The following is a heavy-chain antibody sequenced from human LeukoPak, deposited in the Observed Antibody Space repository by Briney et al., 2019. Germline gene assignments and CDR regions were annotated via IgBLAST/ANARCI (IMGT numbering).Heavy chain of an antibody. J-gene: IGHJ3*01. D-gene: IGHD2-2*01. CDR2: ISFDGSTK. V-gene: IGHV3-30-3*01. CDR3: ARDQEEYQLVFHAFDF. Sequence: GRSLRLSCAASGFTFSTCAMHWVRQAPGKGLEWVADISFDGSTKYYADFVKGRFTISRDNSKNTLYLQMNSLRTEDTAVYYCARDQEEYQLVFHAFDFWGQGTMVTVSS. CDR1: GFTFSTCA.